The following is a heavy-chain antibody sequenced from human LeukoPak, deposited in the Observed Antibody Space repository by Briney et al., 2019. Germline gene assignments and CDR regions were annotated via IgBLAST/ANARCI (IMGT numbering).Heavy chain of an antibody. CDR3: ARSVELQPYYYYGMDV. CDR1: GYTFTSYD. J-gene: IGHJ6*02. D-gene: IGHD6-13*01. V-gene: IGHV1-8*01. CDR2: MNPNSGNT. Sequence: ASVKVSCKASGYTFTSYDINWVRQATGQGLEWMEWMNPNSGNTGYAQKFQGRVTMTRNTSISTAYMELSSLRSEDTAVYYCARSVELQPYYYYGMDVWGQGTAVTVSS.